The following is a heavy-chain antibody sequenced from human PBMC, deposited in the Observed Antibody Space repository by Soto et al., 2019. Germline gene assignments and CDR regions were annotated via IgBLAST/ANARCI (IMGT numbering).Heavy chain of an antibody. CDR2: ISAYNGNT. CDR3: AREKAAAGPYYYGMDV. Sequence: ASVKVSCKASGYTFTSYGISWVRQAPGQGLECMGWISAYNGNTNYAQKLQGRVTMTTDTSTSTAYMELRSLRSDDTAVYYCAREKAAAGPYYYGMDVWGQGTTVTVSS. D-gene: IGHD6-13*01. CDR1: GYTFTSYG. J-gene: IGHJ6*02. V-gene: IGHV1-18*01.